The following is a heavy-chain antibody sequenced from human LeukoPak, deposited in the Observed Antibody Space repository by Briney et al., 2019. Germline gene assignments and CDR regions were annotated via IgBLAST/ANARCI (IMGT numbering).Heavy chain of an antibody. CDR3: ARGWGYCSSTSCLGAFDI. J-gene: IGHJ3*02. V-gene: IGHV4-34*01. CDR2: INHSGST. Sequence: SETLSLTCAVYGGSFSGYYWSWIRQPPGKGLEWIGEINHSGSTNYNPSLKSRVTISVDTSKNQFSLKLSPVTTADTAVYYCARGWGYCSSTSCLGAFDIWGQGTMVTVSS. D-gene: IGHD2-2*01. CDR1: GGSFSGYY.